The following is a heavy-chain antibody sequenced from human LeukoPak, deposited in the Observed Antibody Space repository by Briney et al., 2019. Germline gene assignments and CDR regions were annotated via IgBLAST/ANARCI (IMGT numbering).Heavy chain of an antibody. CDR3: ARSYSGSFDP. CDR1: GGSFSGYY. D-gene: IGHD1-26*01. V-gene: IGHV4-34*01. CDR2: INHSGST. J-gene: IGHJ5*02. Sequence: SETLSLTCAVYGGSFSGYYWSWIRQPPGKGLEWIGEINHSGSTNYNPSLKSRVTISVDSSKNQFSLKLSSVTAADTAVYYCARSYSGSFDPWGQGTLVTVSS.